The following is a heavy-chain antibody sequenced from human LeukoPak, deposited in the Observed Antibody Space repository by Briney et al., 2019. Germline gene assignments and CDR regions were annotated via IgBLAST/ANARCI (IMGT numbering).Heavy chain of an antibody. CDR3: ARVFGELYDLNY. CDR1: GYTFTGYY. D-gene: IGHD3-10*01. J-gene: IGHJ4*02. CDR2: INPNSGGT. V-gene: IGHV1-2*02. Sequence: ASVKVSCKASGYTFTGYYMHWVRQAPGQGPEWMGWINPNSGGTNYAQKFQGRVTMTRDTSISTAYMELSRLRSDDTAVYYCARVFGELYDLNYWGQGTLVTVSS.